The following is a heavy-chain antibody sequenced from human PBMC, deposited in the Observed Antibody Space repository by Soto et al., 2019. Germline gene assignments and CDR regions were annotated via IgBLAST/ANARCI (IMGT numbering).Heavy chain of an antibody. CDR3: ARIRWGRGGIPAAPFDY. J-gene: IGHJ4*02. V-gene: IGHV2-70*01. D-gene: IGHD2-2*01. Sequence: ESGPTLVNPTQTLTLTCTFSGFSLSTSGMCVSWIRQPPGKALEWLALIDWDDDKYYSTSLKTRLTISKDTSKNQVVLTMTNMGPVDTATYYCARIRWGRGGIPAAPFDYWGQGTLVTVSS. CDR2: IDWDDDK. CDR1: GFSLSTSGMC.